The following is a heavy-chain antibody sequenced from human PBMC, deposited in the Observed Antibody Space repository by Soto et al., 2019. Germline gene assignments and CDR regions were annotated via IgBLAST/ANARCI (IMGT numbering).Heavy chain of an antibody. CDR3: ARDSLDYGDNADFAY. CDR2: IIPILGIA. Sequence: SVKVSCKASGGTFSSYTISWVRQAPGQGLEWMGRIIPILGIANYAQKFQGRVTITADKSTSTAYMELSSLRSEDTAVYYCARDSLDYGDNADFAYWGQGTLVTVSS. V-gene: IGHV1-69*04. CDR1: GGTFSSYT. J-gene: IGHJ4*02. D-gene: IGHD4-17*01.